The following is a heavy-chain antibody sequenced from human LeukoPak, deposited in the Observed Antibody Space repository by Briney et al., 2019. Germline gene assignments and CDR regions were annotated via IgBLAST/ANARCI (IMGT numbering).Heavy chain of an antibody. D-gene: IGHD4-23*01. V-gene: IGHV3-7*01. CDR3: ARGAMTTVVNFFDY. J-gene: IGHJ4*02. Sequence: PGGSLRLSCAASGFTFSSYWMSWVRQAPGKGLEWVANIKQDGSEKYYVDSVKGRFTISRDNAKNSLYLQMNSLGAEDTAVYYCARGAMTTVVNFFDYWGQGTLVTVSS. CDR1: GFTFSSYW. CDR2: IKQDGSEK.